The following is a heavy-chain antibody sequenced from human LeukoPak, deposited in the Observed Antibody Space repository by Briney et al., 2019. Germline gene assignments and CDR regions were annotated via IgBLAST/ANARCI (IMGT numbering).Heavy chain of an antibody. CDR1: GFTFSSYW. CDR2: ISSGSSTI. CDR3: AREVRAAGGTTVYYYYYMDV. D-gene: IGHD6-13*01. J-gene: IGHJ6*03. Sequence: GGSLRLSCAASGFTFSSYWMNWVRQAPGKGLEWVSYISSGSSTIYYADSVKGRFTISRDNARNSLYLQMNSLRAEDTAVYYCAREVRAAGGTTVYYYYYMDVWGKGTTVTVSS. V-gene: IGHV3-48*01.